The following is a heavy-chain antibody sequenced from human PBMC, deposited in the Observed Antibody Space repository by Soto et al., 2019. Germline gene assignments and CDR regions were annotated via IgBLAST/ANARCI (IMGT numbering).Heavy chain of an antibody. V-gene: IGHV4-59*13. Sequence: SXTLSLTCSISGGSFVTNYWSWIRQAPGKALEWIGYTYYTGSTKYNPSLKIRATISVDTSKNQFSLSLNSATAADTAVYYCATDSAGRGPFDPWGQGILVTVSS. CDR2: TYYTGST. CDR1: GGSFVTNY. J-gene: IGHJ5*02. CDR3: ATDSAGRGPFDP. D-gene: IGHD3-10*01.